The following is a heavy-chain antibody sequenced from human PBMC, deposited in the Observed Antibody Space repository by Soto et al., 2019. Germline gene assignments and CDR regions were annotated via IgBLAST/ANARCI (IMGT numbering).Heavy chain of an antibody. Sequence: QVKLVQSGAEVKKPGASVKVSCKASGYTFTSYDIHWVRQATGQGLEWMGWMNTNTNTTDCAQKFQGRVTLTWNTSISTAYMELSSLKFDATAVYYCAREVVEVAETTSLCLDPWGLGTLVTVSS. CDR2: MNTNTNTT. CDR3: AREVVEVAETTSLCLDP. CDR1: GYTFTSYD. D-gene: IGHD2-15*01. V-gene: IGHV1-8*01. J-gene: IGHJ5*02.